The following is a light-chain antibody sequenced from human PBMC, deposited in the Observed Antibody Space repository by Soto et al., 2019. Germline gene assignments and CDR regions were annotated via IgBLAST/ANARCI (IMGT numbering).Light chain of an antibody. J-gene: IGLJ2*01. CDR1: SSNIGGTNY. V-gene: IGLV1-47*02. CDR2: SNN. Sequence: QSLLTHPASASGTPGQRVFISCSGSSSNIGGTNYAYWYQQLPGAAPKLLMHSNNLRPSGVPERISGSKSGTSASLAISGLRSEDEAVYYCASWDDRLGAVIFGGGTKVTVL. CDR3: ASWDDRLGAVI.